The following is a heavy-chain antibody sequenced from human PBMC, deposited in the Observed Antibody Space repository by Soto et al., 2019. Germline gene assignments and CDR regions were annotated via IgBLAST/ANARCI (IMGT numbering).Heavy chain of an antibody. D-gene: IGHD5-18*01. Sequence: EVQLVETGGGLIQPGGSLRLSCAASGFTVSSNYMSWVRQAPGKGLEWVSVIYSGGSTYYADSVKGRCTISRDNSKNTVYLQMNSLRAEDTAVYYCARDSPLWSLDYLGQGTLVTVSS. J-gene: IGHJ4*02. V-gene: IGHV3-53*02. CDR2: IYSGGST. CDR1: GFTVSSNY. CDR3: ARDSPLWSLDY.